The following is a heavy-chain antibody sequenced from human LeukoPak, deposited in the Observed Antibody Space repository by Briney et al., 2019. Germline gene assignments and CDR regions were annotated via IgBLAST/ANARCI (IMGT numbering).Heavy chain of an antibody. V-gene: IGHV1-2*02. D-gene: IGHD3-22*01. J-gene: IGHJ4*02. CDR1: GRTFSSYA. Sequence: ASVKVSCKASGRTFSSYAINWVRQAPGQGLEWMGWINPNSGGTNYAQKFQGRVTMTRDTSISTAYMELSRLRSDDTAVYYCARDDSSGYYYEGAFYDYWGQGTLVTVSS. CDR2: INPNSGGT. CDR3: ARDDSSGYYYEGAFYDY.